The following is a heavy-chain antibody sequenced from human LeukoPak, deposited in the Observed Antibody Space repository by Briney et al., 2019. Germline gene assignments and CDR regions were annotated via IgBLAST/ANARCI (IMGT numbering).Heavy chain of an antibody. V-gene: IGHV3-30*09. J-gene: IGHJ5*02. CDR2: ISYDGSNK. CDR1: GFTFSSYA. CDR3: ARDSYARRAVAGTLWFDP. Sequence: GRSLRLSCAASGFTFSSYAMHWVRQAPGKGLEWVAVISYDGSNKYYADSVKGRFAISRDNSKNTLYLQMNSLRAEDTAVYYCARDSYARRAVAGTLWFDPWGQGTLVTVSS. D-gene: IGHD6-19*01.